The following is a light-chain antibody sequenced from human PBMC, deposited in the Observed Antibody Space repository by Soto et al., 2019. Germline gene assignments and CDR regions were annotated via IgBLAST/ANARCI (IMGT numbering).Light chain of an antibody. CDR3: QTGGAGMV. CDR1: SGHSSYV. J-gene: IGLJ2*01. CDR2: LNSDGSH. Sequence: QPVLTQSPSASASLGASVKLTCTLSSGHSSYVIAWHQQQPEKGPRYLMKLNSDGSHTKGDGIPDRFSGSNSGAERYLTISSLQSEDEAEYYCQTGGAGMVFGGGTKLTVL. V-gene: IGLV4-69*01.